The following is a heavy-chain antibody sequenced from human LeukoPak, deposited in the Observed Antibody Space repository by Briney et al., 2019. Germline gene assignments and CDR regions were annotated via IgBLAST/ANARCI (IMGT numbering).Heavy chain of an antibody. CDR1: GFTFSTYA. J-gene: IGHJ4*02. Sequence: PGRSLRLSCAASGFTFSTYAMHWVRQAPGKGLEYVSATSSNGGSTYHADSVKGRLTISRDNSKNTVYLQMSSLRAEDTAVYYCVKGYCNSISCYIDYWGQGTLVTVSS. D-gene: IGHD2-2*02. CDR2: TSSNGGST. V-gene: IGHV3-64D*09. CDR3: VKGYCNSISCYIDY.